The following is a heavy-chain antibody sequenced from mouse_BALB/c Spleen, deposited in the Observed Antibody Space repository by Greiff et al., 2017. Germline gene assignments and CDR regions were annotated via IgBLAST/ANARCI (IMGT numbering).Heavy chain of an antibody. D-gene: IGHD2-1*01. V-gene: IGHV5-6-4*01. CDR1: GFTFSSYT. CDR3: TREGNYGGY. CDR2: ISSGGSYT. J-gene: IGHJ2*01. Sequence: EVKLVESGGGLVKPGGSLKLSCAASGFTFSSYTMSWVRQTPEKRLEWVATISSGGSYTYYPDSVKGRFTISRDNAKNTLYLQMSSLKSEDTAMYYCTREGNYGGYWGQGTTLRVSS.